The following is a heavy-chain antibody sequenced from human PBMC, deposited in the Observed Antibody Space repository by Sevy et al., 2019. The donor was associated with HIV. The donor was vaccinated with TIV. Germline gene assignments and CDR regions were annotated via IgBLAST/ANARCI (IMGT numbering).Heavy chain of an antibody. V-gene: IGHV3-11*01. Sequence: GGSLRLSCAASGFTFSDYYMSWIRQAPGKGLEWVSYISSSGSTIYYADSVKGRFTTSRDNAKNSLYLQMNSLRAEDTAVYYCARDVQVESPSYYYDSSGYPNEPWGQGTLVTVSS. CDR3: ARDVQVESPSYYYDSSGYPNEP. J-gene: IGHJ5*02. CDR2: ISSSGSTI. CDR1: GFTFSDYY. D-gene: IGHD3-22*01.